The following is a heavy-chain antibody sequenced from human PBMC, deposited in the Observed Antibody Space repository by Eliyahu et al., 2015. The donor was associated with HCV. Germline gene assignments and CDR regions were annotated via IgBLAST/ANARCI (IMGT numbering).Heavy chain of an antibody. J-gene: IGHJ4*02. V-gene: IGHV3-7*01. Sequence: EVQLVESGGGLVQPGGSLRLSCAASGFTFSSHWMSWVRQAPGKGLEWVANIKQDGSEKYYVDSVKGRFTISRDNAKNSLYLQMNSLRAEDTAVYYCARAGYSPSDYWGQGILVTVSS. D-gene: IGHD4-23*01. CDR3: ARAGYSPSDY. CDR1: GFTFSSHW. CDR2: IKQDGSEK.